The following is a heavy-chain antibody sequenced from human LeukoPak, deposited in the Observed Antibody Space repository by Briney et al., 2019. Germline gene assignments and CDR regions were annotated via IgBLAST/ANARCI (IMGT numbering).Heavy chain of an antibody. CDR1: GGTFSSYA. CDR3: ARARTTVTGNYYYGMDV. CDR2: IIPIFGIA. D-gene: IGHD4-17*01. V-gene: IGHV1-69*04. J-gene: IGHJ6*02. Sequence: SVNVSCKASGGTFSSYAISWVRQAPGQGLEWMGRIIPIFGIANYAQKFQGRVTITADKSTSTAYMELSSLRSEDTAVYYCARARTTVTGNYYYGMDVWGQGTTVTVSS.